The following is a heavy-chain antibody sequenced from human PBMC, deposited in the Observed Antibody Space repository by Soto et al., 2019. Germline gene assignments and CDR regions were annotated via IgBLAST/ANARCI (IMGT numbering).Heavy chain of an antibody. CDR3: ARSGDSSSSFY. J-gene: IGHJ4*02. CDR2: IIPILGIA. D-gene: IGHD6-6*01. CDR1: GGTFSSYT. Sequence: ASVKVSCKASGGTFSSYTISWVRQAPRQGLEWMGRIIPILGIANYAQKFQGRVTITADKSTSTAYMELSSLRSEDTAVYYCARSGDSSSSFYWGQGTLVTVSS. V-gene: IGHV1-69*02.